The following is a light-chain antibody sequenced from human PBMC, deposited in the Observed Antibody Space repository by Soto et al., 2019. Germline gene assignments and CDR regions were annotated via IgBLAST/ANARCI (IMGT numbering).Light chain of an antibody. CDR2: AAS. CDR1: QGISTY. Sequence: DIHMTQSPSSLSASVGYRVTITCRASQGISTYLNWYQQKPGKAPKLLIYAASSLQSGVPSRFSGSESETDFTLTISSLQPEDFANYSCQQSYSTTWTFGQGTKVDIK. V-gene: IGKV1-39*01. CDR3: QQSYSTTWT. J-gene: IGKJ1*01.